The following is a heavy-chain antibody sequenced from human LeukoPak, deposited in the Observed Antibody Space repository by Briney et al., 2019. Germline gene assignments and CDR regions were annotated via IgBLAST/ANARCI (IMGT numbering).Heavy chain of an antibody. V-gene: IGHV3-7*01. CDR1: GFTFSGHW. J-gene: IGHJ4*02. CDR3: TRDRSRAEDD. CDR2: INQGGSDK. Sequence: GGSLRLSCAASGFTFSGHWMSWVRQAPGKGLEWVANINQGGSDKYYVDSVKGRFTISRDNANNLLYLQMKSLRGEDTAVYYCTRDRSRAEDDWGQGTLVTVSS. D-gene: IGHD1-14*01.